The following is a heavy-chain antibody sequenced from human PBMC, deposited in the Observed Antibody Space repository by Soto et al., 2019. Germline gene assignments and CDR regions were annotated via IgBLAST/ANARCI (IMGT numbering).Heavy chain of an antibody. J-gene: IGHJ5*02. V-gene: IGHV1-3*01. D-gene: IGHD2-2*02. CDR3: ARVLDCSSTSCYSPWFDP. Sequence: ASVKVSCKASGYTFTSYAMHWVRQAPGQRLEWMGWINAGNGNTKYSQKFQGRVTITRDTSASTAYMELSSLRSEDTAVHYCARVLDCSSTSCYSPWFDPWGQGTLVTVSS. CDR2: INAGNGNT. CDR1: GYTFTSYA.